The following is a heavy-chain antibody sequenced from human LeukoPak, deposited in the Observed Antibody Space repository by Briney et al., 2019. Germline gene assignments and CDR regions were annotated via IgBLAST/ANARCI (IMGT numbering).Heavy chain of an antibody. J-gene: IGHJ4*02. CDR3: ARVPRSIAAVTP. Sequence: SETLSLTCTVSGGSISSGSYYWSWIRQPAGKGLEWIGRIYTSGSTNYNPSLKSRVTISVDTSKNQFSLKLSSVTAADTAVYYCARVPRSIAAVTPWGQGTLVTVSP. CDR1: GGSISSGSYY. V-gene: IGHV4-61*02. D-gene: IGHD6-13*01. CDR2: IYTSGST.